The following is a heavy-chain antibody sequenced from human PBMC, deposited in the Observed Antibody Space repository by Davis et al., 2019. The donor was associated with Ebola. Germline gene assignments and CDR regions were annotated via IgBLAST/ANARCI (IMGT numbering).Heavy chain of an antibody. Sequence: PGGSLRLSCAASGFTFSSYSMNWVRQAPGKGLEWVSSISSSSSYIYYADSVKGRFTISRDNAKNSLYLQMNSLRAEDTAVYYCAGSTRWGLIVYSGYDNWGQGTLVTVSP. J-gene: IGHJ4*02. V-gene: IGHV3-21*01. D-gene: IGHD5-12*01. CDR1: GFTFSSYS. CDR3: AGSTRWGLIVYSGYDN. CDR2: ISSSSSYI.